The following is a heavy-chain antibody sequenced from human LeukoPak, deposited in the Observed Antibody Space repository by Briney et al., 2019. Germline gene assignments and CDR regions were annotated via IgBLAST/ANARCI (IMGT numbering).Heavy chain of an antibody. D-gene: IGHD1-1*01. J-gene: IGHJ4*02. CDR2: ISFDGGNK. V-gene: IGHV3-30*18. CDR1: GFAFSYSG. Sequence: GGSLRLSCAASGFAFSYSGIHWVRQSPGKGLQWVAFISFDGGNKDYADSVKGRFTISRDNSKNTVSLQMNSLRGEDTAVYRCAKRAYNVNWANYLDYWGRGTLVTVSS. CDR3: AKRAYNVNWANYLDY.